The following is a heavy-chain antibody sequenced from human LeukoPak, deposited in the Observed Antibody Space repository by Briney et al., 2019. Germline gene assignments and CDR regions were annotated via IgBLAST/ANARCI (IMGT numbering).Heavy chain of an antibody. D-gene: IGHD1-26*01. CDR3: ARGYALYSGRYIDFDY. Sequence: GASGKVPSKASGYTFTGHYMHWVRQAPGQGREWMGWINPNNGGTNYAQKFQGRVTMTRDTSISTAYMELSRLRSDDTAVYYCARGYALYSGRYIDFDYWGQGTLVTVSS. CDR2: INPNNGGT. V-gene: IGHV1-2*02. J-gene: IGHJ4*02. CDR1: GYTFTGHY.